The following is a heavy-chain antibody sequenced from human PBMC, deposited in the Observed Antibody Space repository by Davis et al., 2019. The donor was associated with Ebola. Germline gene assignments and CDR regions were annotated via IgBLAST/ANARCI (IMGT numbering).Heavy chain of an antibody. CDR1: GGSFSGYY. D-gene: IGHD3-16*02. V-gene: IGHV4-34*01. CDR2: IYYSGST. Sequence: SETLSLTCAVYGGSFSGYYWGWIRQPPGKGLEWIGSIYYSGSTYYNPSLKSRVTLSVDTSKNQFSLKLSTVTAADTAVYYCAGGLHFWVWGSYRPNDAFDIWGQGTMVTVSS. CDR3: AGGLHFWVWGSYRPNDAFDI. J-gene: IGHJ3*02.